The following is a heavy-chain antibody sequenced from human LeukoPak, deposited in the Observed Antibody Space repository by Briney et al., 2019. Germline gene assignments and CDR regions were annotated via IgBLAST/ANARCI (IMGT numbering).Heavy chain of an antibody. CDR1: GGSISSYY. Sequence: PSETLSLTCTVSGGSISSYYWSWIRQPAGKGLEWIGRIYTSGSTNYNPSLKSRVTMSVDTSKNQFSLKLSSVTAADTAVYYCARDQYYYDSSGYYRATGYYYYYMDVWGKGTTVTISS. V-gene: IGHV4-4*07. CDR2: IYTSGST. CDR3: ARDQYYYDSSGYYRATGYYYYYMDV. J-gene: IGHJ6*03. D-gene: IGHD3-22*01.